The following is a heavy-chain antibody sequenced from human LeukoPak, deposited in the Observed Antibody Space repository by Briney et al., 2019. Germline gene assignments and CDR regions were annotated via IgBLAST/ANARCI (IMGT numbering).Heavy chain of an antibody. J-gene: IGHJ4*02. D-gene: IGHD1-26*01. CDR1: GITFSTYA. Sequence: PGGSLRLSCVASGITFSTYAMSWVRQTPGKGLEWVGRSRNKANSYTTEYAASVKGRFTISRDDSKNSLFLQMNSLKTDDTAVYYCARASRSGSYFFYWGQGTLVTVSS. CDR2: SRNKANSYTT. V-gene: IGHV3-72*01. CDR3: ARASRSGSYFFY.